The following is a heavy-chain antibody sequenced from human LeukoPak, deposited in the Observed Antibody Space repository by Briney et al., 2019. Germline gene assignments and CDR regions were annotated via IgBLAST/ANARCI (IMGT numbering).Heavy chain of an antibody. CDR1: GYTFTDYN. D-gene: IGHD2-8*02. Sequence: ASVRVSCKASGYTFTDYNIHWVRQAPGQGLDYLGWIKPNSGATNYVQKFQGRVTITRDISTSTAHMELSSLTSDDTAVYYCAAVPNANAWYWDDAFDIWGQGTMVTVSS. V-gene: IGHV1-2*02. CDR3: AAVPNANAWYWDDAFDI. CDR2: IKPNSGAT. J-gene: IGHJ3*02.